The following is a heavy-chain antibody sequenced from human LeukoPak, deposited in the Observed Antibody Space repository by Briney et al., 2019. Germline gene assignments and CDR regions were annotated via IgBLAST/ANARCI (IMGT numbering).Heavy chain of an antibody. CDR3: ARGEYSSSWYAWDY. J-gene: IGHJ4*02. CDR1: GGTFSSYA. V-gene: IGHV1-69*13. CDR2: IIPIFGTA. Sequence: SAKVSCKASGGTFSSYAISWMRQAPGQGLEWMGGIIPIFGTANYAQKFQGRVTITADESTSTAYMELSSLRSEDTAVYYCARGEYSSSWYAWDYWGQGTLVTVSS. D-gene: IGHD6-13*01.